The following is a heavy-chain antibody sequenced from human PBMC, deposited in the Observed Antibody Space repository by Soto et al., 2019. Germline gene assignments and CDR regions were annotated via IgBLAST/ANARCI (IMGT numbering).Heavy chain of an antibody. V-gene: IGHV4-31*03. J-gene: IGHJ5*02. CDR3: AKGVRGVPNWFDP. CDR2: IYYSGGT. D-gene: IGHD3-10*01. Sequence: QVQLQESGPGLVRPSQTLSLSCTVSGGSISNSANHWSWIRHPPGEGREWIGYIYYSGGTYYSPSLKGRVTMSIDASKNQFSLKLSSVTAADTAVYYCAKGVRGVPNWFDPWGQGTLVTVSS. CDR1: GGSISNSANH.